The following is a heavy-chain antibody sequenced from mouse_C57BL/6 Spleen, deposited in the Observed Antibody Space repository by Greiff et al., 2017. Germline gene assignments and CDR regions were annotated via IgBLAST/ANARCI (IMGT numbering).Heavy chain of an antibody. CDR1: GYTFTDYN. Sequence: VHVKQSGPELVKPGASVKIPCKASGYTFTDYNMDWVKQSHGKSLEWIGDINPNNGGTIYNQKFKGKATLTVDKSSSTAYMELRSLTSEDTAVYYCARSMLRLHYAMDYWGQGTSVTVSS. D-gene: IGHD3-2*02. CDR2: INPNNGGT. V-gene: IGHV1-18*01. J-gene: IGHJ4*01. CDR3: ARSMLRLHYAMDY.